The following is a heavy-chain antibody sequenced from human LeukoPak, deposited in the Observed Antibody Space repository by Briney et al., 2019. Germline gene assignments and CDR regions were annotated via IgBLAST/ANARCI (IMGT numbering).Heavy chain of an antibody. CDR1: GYRFSSYW. Sequence: PGESLQISCKGSGYRFSSYWIGWVRQLPGKGLEWMGIIYPGDSETRYSPSFQGQVTISADKSINTAYLQWSSLKASDTAMYYCARPPRDDSSAYYSAFDLWGPGTMVTVSS. V-gene: IGHV5-51*01. D-gene: IGHD3-22*01. CDR2: IYPGDSET. J-gene: IGHJ3*01. CDR3: ARPPRDDSSAYYSAFDL.